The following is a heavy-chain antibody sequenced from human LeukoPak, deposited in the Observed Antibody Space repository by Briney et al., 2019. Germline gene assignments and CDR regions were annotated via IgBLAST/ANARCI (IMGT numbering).Heavy chain of an antibody. Sequence: SETLSLTCTVSGGSISSYYWSWIRQPPGKGLEWIGYIYYSGSTNYNPSLKSRVAISVDTSKNQFSLKLSSVTAADTAVYYCARTSVVPPIWDYWGQGTLVTVSS. CDR3: ARTSVVPPIWDY. CDR2: IYYSGST. CDR1: GGSISSYY. J-gene: IGHJ4*02. V-gene: IGHV4-59*01. D-gene: IGHD3-22*01.